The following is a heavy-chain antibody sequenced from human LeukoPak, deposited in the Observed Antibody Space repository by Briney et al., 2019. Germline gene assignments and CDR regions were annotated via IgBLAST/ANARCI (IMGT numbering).Heavy chain of an antibody. CDR2: IYYSGST. V-gene: IGHV4-59*08. J-gene: IGHJ5*02. D-gene: IGHD2-15*01. CDR1: GGSISSYY. Sequence: PSETLSLTCTVSGGSISSYYWSWIRQPPGKGLEWIGYIYYSGSTNYNPSLKSRVTISVDTSKNQFSLKLSSVTAADTAVYYCARTLGYCSGGSCYSGDNWFDPWGQGTLVTVSS. CDR3: ARTLGYCSGGSCYSGDNWFDP.